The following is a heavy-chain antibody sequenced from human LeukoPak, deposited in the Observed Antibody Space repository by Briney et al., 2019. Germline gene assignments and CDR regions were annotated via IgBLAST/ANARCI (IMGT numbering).Heavy chain of an antibody. D-gene: IGHD3-10*01. V-gene: IGHV3-30*01. CDR3: AREAYYGSGRSRQPSPV. CDR2: ISKDGSDE. Sequence: PGGSLRLPCAASGFTFSSYAMYWVRQAPGKGLEWVALISKDGSDEDHADSVKGRFTISRDNSKDTLYLQMISLRIEDTAVYYCAREAYYGSGRSRQPSPVWGQGTLVTVSS. J-gene: IGHJ4*02. CDR1: GFTFSSYA.